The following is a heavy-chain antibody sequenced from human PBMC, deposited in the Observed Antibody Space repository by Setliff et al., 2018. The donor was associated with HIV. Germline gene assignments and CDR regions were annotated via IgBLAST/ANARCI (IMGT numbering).Heavy chain of an antibody. D-gene: IGHD2-15*01. Sequence: GGSLRLSCAASGFTVSSNYRSWVRQAPGKGLEWVSLIYSGGDTYYAYSVKGRFTISRDNSKNTLYLQMNSLRAEDTAVYYCAKDQAVVTPRYDAFDIWGQGTMVTVSS. J-gene: IGHJ3*02. CDR1: GFTVSSNY. V-gene: IGHV3-53*01. CDR2: IYSGGDT. CDR3: AKDQAVVTPRYDAFDI.